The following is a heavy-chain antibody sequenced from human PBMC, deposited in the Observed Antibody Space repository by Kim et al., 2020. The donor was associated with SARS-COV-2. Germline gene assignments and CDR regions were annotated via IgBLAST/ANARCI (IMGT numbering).Heavy chain of an antibody. J-gene: IGHJ5*02. Sequence: ASVKVSCKASGYTFTSYAMNWVRQAPGQGLEWMGWINTNTGNPTYAQGFTGRFVFSLDTSVSTAYLQISSLKAEDTAVYYCARDRSRTVLLWFGELLGRGDWFDPWGQGTLVTVSS. CDR1: GYTFTSYA. V-gene: IGHV7-4-1*02. CDR2: INTNTGNP. CDR3: ARDRSRTVLLWFGELLGRGDWFDP. D-gene: IGHD3-10*01.